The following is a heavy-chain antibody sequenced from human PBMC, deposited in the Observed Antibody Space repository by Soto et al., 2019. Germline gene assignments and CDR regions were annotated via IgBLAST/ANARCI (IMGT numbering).Heavy chain of an antibody. CDR1: GGSISSGGYS. Sequence: PSEPLSLTCAVSGGSISSGGYSWSWIRQPPGKGLEWIGYIYHSGRTYYNPSLKSRVTISVDGSKNQFSLKLSSVTAADTAVYDRARGPRDYYYYGMDVWGQGTTVTVSS. CDR3: ARGPRDYYYYGMDV. V-gene: IGHV4-30-2*01. CDR2: IYHSGRT. J-gene: IGHJ6*02.